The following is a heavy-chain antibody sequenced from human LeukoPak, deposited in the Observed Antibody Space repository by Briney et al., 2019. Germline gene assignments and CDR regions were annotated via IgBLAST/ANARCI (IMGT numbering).Heavy chain of an antibody. D-gene: IGHD3-10*01. Sequence: AGGSLRLSCAASGFTVSSNYMSWVRQAPGKGLEWVSVIYSGGSTYYADSVKGRFTISRDNSKNTLYLQMNSLRAEDTAVYYCARGYYGSGSYNKTLGNAFDIWGQGTMVTVSS. V-gene: IGHV3-53*01. J-gene: IGHJ3*02. CDR2: IYSGGST. CDR3: ARGYYGSGSYNKTLGNAFDI. CDR1: GFTVSSNY.